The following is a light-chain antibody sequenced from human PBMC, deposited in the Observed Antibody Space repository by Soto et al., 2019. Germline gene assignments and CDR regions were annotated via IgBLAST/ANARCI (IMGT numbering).Light chain of an antibody. V-gene: IGKV3-15*01. CDR1: QAVNTR. CDR2: GAS. Sequence: EIVLTQSPATLSSFPGDRVTLSCRASQAVNTRLAWYQHKPGQAPRILIYGASTRATGVPARFSGSGSGTEFTLTISSLQSEDFAVYFCQTVDKWPLFGQGTRLEI. J-gene: IGKJ5*01. CDR3: QTVDKWPL.